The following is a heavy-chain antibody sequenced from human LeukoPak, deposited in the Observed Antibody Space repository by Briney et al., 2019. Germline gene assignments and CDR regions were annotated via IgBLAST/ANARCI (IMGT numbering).Heavy chain of an antibody. J-gene: IGHJ4*02. V-gene: IGHV3-48*03. D-gene: IGHD6-19*01. CDR2: ISSGGSTI. CDR3: ARVGYSSGWYFDY. Sequence: GGSLRLSCAASGLTFRSYEMNWVRQAPGKGLEWVSYISSGGSTIYYADSVKGRFTISRDNAQKSLYLQMNSLRAEDTAVYYCARVGYSSGWYFDYWGQGTLVTVSS. CDR1: GLTFRSYE.